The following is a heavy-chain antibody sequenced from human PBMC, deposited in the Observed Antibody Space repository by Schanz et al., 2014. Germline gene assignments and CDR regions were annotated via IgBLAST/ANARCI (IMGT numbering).Heavy chain of an antibody. Sequence: EVQLVESGGGLVQPRGSLRLSCAASGFTFSSYNMNWVRQAPGKGLEWVAHISPNGVTIYYADSVKGRFTTSRDNGKKSMYLQMNSLRAEDTAVYYCVKDPDKYNWNDVEGMDVWGPGTTVTVSS. CDR2: ISPNGVTI. V-gene: IGHV3-48*04. CDR1: GFTFSSYN. J-gene: IGHJ6*01. D-gene: IGHD1-1*01. CDR3: VKDPDKYNWNDVEGMDV.